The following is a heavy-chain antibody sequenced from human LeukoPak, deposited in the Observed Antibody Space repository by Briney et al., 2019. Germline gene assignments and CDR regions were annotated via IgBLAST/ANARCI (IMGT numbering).Heavy chain of an antibody. Sequence: ASVKVSCKASGYTFTGYYMHWVRQAPGQGLEWMGWINPNSGGTNYAQKFQGRVTMTRDTSISTAYMELSRLRSDDTAAYYCARGIIWGYYYMDVWGKGTTVTVSS. D-gene: IGHD7-27*01. V-gene: IGHV1-2*02. CDR2: INPNSGGT. CDR1: GYTFTGYY. J-gene: IGHJ6*03. CDR3: ARGIIWGYYYMDV.